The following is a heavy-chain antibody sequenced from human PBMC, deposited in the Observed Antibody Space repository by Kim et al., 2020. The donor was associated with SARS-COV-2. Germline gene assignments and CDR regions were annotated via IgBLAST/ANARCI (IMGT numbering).Heavy chain of an antibody. J-gene: IGHJ4*02. V-gene: IGHV3-48*03. Sequence: GGSLRLSCAASGFTSSSYEMNWVRQAPGKGLEWVSYISSSGRTIYYADSVKDRITISRDKAKNSLYLQMNSLRAEDTAVYYCARGGGITMVRGPFDYWGQGTLVHVSS. CDR3: ARGGGITMVRGPFDY. D-gene: IGHD3-10*01. CDR2: ISSSGRTI. CDR1: GFTSSSYE.